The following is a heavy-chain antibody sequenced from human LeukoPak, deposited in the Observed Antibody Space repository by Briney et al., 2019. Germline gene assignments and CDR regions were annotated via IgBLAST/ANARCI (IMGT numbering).Heavy chain of an antibody. D-gene: IGHD6-19*01. V-gene: IGHV3-33*01. Sequence: GGSLRLSCAASGYTFSSYGMHWVRQAPGKGLEWVSIIWYDGSNKYYADSVKGRFTISKDNSKNTLYLHMNSLRAEDTAVYYCARDPGQSGWYGDYWGQGTLVTVSS. J-gene: IGHJ4*02. CDR2: IWYDGSNK. CDR1: GYTFSSYG. CDR3: ARDPGQSGWYGDY.